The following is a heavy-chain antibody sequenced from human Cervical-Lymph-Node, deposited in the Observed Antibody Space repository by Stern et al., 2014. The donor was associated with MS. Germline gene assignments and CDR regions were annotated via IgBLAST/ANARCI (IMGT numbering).Heavy chain of an antibody. V-gene: IGHV1-2*02. D-gene: IGHD6-6*01. Sequence: VQLVESGAEVKKPGASVKVSCKTSGYTFTAYYMHWVRQAPGQGLEWMGWINPLNGGTNYVQKFQGRVTMTRDSSIDTAYMELIRLRSDDTAVYYCARGQYSSSSDFDYWGQGTLVTVSS. CDR1: GYTFTAYY. J-gene: IGHJ4*02. CDR3: ARGQYSSSSDFDY. CDR2: INPLNGGT.